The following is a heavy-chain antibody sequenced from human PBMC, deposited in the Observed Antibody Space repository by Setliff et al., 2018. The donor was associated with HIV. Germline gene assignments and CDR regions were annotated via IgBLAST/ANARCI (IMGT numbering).Heavy chain of an antibody. CDR1: GGSISGFY. CDR3: ARIFGDQGYYYGMDV. J-gene: IGHJ6*02. V-gene: IGHV4-59*01. D-gene: IGHD3-3*01. Sequence: SETLSLTCTVSGGSISGFYWSWIRQPPGKGLEWIGYIYYSGSTNYNPSLKSRVTISVDTSKNQFSLKLSPVTAADTAVYYCARIFGDQGYYYGMDVWGQGTTVTVSS. CDR2: IYYSGST.